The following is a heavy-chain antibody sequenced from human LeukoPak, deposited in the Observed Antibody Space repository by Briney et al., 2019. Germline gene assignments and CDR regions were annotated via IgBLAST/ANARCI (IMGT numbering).Heavy chain of an antibody. CDR2: TYYRSKWYN. CDR1: GDTVSSNTAA. CDR3: ARARGYSYGLYYYYYGMDV. J-gene: IGHJ6*02. D-gene: IGHD5-18*01. V-gene: IGHV6-1*01. Sequence: SQTLSLTCAISGDTVSSNTAAWIWIRQSPSRGLECLGRTYYRSKWYNEYAVSVKSRMTINPDTSKNQFSLKLSSVTAADTAVYYCARARGYSYGLYYYYYGMDVWGQGTTVTVSS.